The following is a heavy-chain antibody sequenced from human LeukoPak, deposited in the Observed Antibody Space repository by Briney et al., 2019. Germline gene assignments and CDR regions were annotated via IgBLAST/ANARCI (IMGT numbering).Heavy chain of an antibody. CDR2: ISAYNGNT. V-gene: IGHV1-18*01. D-gene: IGHD3-22*01. Sequence: GASVKVSCKASGYTLTSYGISWVRQAPGQGLEWMGWISAYNGNTNYAQKLQGRVTMTTDTSTSTAYMELRSLRSDDTAVYYCARDSGSQYYYDSSGYYRYYYYYGMDVWGQGTTVTVSS. J-gene: IGHJ6*02. CDR3: ARDSGSQYYYDSSGYYRYYYYYGMDV. CDR1: GYTLTSYG.